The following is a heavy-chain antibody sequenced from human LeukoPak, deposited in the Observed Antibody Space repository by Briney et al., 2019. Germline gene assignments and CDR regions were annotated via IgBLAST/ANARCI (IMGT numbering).Heavy chain of an antibody. Sequence: ASVTVSCKASGYTFTSYDINWVRQAPGQGLEWMGWMNPNSGNTGYAQKFQGRVTMTRNTSISTAYMELSSLRSEDTAVYYCAREVVVVAAAYYYYGMDVWGQGTTVTVSS. J-gene: IGHJ6*02. CDR3: AREVVVVAAAYYYYGMDV. CDR1: GYTFTSYD. CDR2: MNPNSGNT. D-gene: IGHD2-15*01. V-gene: IGHV1-8*01.